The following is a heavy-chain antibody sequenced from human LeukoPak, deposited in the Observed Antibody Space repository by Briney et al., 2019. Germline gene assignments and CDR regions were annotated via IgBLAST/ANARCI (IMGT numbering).Heavy chain of an antibody. CDR3: ASPQVGATMDGAGAFDI. V-gene: IGHV4-39*01. Sequence: SETLSLTCTVSGGSISSSSYYWGWIRQPPGKGLEWIGSIYYSGSTYYNPSLKSRVTISVDTSKNQFSLKLSSATAADTAVYYCASPQVGATMDGAGAFDIWGQGTMVTVSS. J-gene: IGHJ3*02. CDR1: GGSISSSSYY. CDR2: IYYSGST. D-gene: IGHD1-26*01.